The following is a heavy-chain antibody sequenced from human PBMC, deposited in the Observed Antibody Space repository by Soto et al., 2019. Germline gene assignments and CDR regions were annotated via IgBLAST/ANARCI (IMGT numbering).Heavy chain of an antibody. D-gene: IGHD3-3*01. CDR1: GYTFNDYE. Sequence: QEQLVQSAAEVKKPGASVKVSCMTSGYTFNDYEINWLRQATGQGLEWIGWMNPNSGETGYAQRFQGRVTITTSSSLSTAYLELSSLTSDDTAVYYCARITMPARPRWYNWFDPWGQGTLVTVSS. V-gene: IGHV1-8*02. CDR2: MNPNSGET. CDR3: ARITMPARPRWYNWFDP. J-gene: IGHJ5*02.